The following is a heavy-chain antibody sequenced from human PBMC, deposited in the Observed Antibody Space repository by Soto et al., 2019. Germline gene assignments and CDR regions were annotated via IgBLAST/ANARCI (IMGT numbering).Heavy chain of an antibody. CDR3: ATDGGA. V-gene: IGHV3-15*07. D-gene: IGHD3-10*01. CDR1: GFTFTDAW. Sequence: EVQLVESGGSLAKPGGYLTLSCAASGFTFTDAWMNWVRQAPGTVLEWADRINSKTAGGTTDYTAPVKGRFTISRDDSKNTLFLRMNSLKAEDTAVYYCATDGGAWGQGTLFTFSS. J-gene: IGHJ5*02. CDR2: INSKTAGGTT.